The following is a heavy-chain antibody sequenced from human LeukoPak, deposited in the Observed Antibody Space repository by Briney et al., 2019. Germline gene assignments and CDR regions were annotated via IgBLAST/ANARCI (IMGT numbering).Heavy chain of an antibody. J-gene: IGHJ4*02. CDR2: FHPSSGGA. CDR1: AYTFSDYY. D-gene: IGHD5-24*01. V-gene: IGHV1-2*02. Sequence: ASVEVSCKSSAYTFSDYYVHWVRQAPGQGLEWMGWFHPSSGGAGYAQKFQGRVIMTRDTSISTAYMQLTRLTSDDTAAYYCASKIIHGNPFDYWGQGTLVTVSS. CDR3: ASKIIHGNPFDY.